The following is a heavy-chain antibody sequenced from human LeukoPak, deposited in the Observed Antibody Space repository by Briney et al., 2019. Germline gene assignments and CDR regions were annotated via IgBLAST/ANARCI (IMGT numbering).Heavy chain of an antibody. Sequence: GRSLGLSCVASGFTFSDYGMQWVRQAPGKGLEWVAVIWYDGTNKNYVDSVKGRFTISRDNSRNTLYLQMNSLRAEDTAVYYCTKDHTRYSGYDSLDYWGQGTLVTVSS. J-gene: IGHJ4*02. CDR2: IWYDGTNK. CDR3: TKDHTRYSGYDSLDY. D-gene: IGHD5-12*01. V-gene: IGHV3-33*06. CDR1: GFTFSDYG.